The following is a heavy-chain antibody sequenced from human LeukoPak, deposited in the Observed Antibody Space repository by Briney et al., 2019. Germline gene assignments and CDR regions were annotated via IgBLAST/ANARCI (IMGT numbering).Heavy chain of an antibody. J-gene: IGHJ4*02. CDR2: IYSSGRT. V-gene: IGHV4-61*02. D-gene: IGHD7-27*01. Sequence: SETLSLTCTVSGGSISSSSYYWGWIRQLAGKGLEWIGRIYSSGRTDYNPSLKSRVTMSVDTSKNQFSLKLNSVTAADTAVYYCARGPHYALGIYFDYWGQGTLVTVSS. CDR3: ARGPHYALGIYFDY. CDR1: GGSISSSSYY.